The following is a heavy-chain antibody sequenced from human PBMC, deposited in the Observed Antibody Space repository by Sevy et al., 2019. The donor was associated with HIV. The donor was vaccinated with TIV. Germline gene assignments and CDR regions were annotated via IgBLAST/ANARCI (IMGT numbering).Heavy chain of an antibody. CDR3: TRTKEYYYDSSGYKLYYFDY. CDR2: IRSKAYGGTT. J-gene: IGHJ4*02. Sequence: GGSLRLSCTASGFTFGDYAMSWVRQAPGKGLEWVGFIRSKAYGGTTEYAASVKGRFTISREDSKSIAYLQMNSLKTEDTAVYYCTRTKEYYYDSSGYKLYYFDYWGQGTLVTVSS. CDR1: GFTFGDYA. V-gene: IGHV3-49*04. D-gene: IGHD3-22*01.